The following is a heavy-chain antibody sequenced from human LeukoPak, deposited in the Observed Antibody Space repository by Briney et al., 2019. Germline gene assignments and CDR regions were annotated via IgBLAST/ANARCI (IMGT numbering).Heavy chain of an antibody. J-gene: IGHJ4*02. D-gene: IGHD5-24*01. Sequence: GESLKISCKGSGYSFTTYWIGWVRQMPGKGLEWMGIIYPGDSDTRYSPSFQGQVTISAAKSITTAYLQWSSLEASDTAMYYCARRSVEGPRDGYKYYFDYWGQGTLVTVSS. V-gene: IGHV5-51*01. CDR2: IYPGDSDT. CDR3: ARRSVEGPRDGYKYYFDY. CDR1: GYSFTTYW.